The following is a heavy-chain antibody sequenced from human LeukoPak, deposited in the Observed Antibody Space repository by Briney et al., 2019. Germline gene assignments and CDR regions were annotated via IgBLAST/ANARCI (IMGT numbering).Heavy chain of an antibody. CDR2: IYYSGST. J-gene: IGHJ4*02. D-gene: IGHD5-24*01. V-gene: IGHV4-59*01. CDR1: GGSISSYY. CDR3: ARGGVEMATSDFDY. Sequence: SETLSLTCTVSGGSISSYYWSWIRQPPGKGLEWIGYIYYSGSTNYNPSLKSRVTISVDTSKNQFSLKLSSVTAADTAVYYCARGGVEMATSDFDYWGQGTLVTDSS.